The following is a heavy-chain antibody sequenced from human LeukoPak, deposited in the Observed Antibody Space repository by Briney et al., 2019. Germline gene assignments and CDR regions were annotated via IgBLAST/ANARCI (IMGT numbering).Heavy chain of an antibody. CDR2: IYYSGST. J-gene: IGHJ3*02. CDR1: GGSISSYY. V-gene: IGHV4-59*01. Sequence: SETLSLTCTVSGGSISSYYWSWIRQPPGKGLEWIGYIYYSGSTNYNPSLKSRVTISVDTSKNQFSLELSSVTAADTAVYYCARDLPNDFWSGYYLGPAFDIWGQGTMVTVSS. D-gene: IGHD3-3*01. CDR3: ARDLPNDFWSGYYLGPAFDI.